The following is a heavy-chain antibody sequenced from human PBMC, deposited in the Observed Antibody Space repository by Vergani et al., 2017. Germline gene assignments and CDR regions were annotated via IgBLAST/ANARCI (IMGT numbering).Heavy chain of an antibody. D-gene: IGHD5-24*01. CDR1: GFTFSSYS. V-gene: IGHV3-21*01. Sequence: VQLVESGGGVVQPGRSLRLSCAASGFTFSSYSMNWVRQAPGKGLEWVSSISSSSSYIYYADSVKGRFTISRDNAKNSLYLQMNSLRAEDTAVYYCARDRTSTISYYYYYGMDVWGQGTTVTVSS. CDR3: ARDRTSTISYYYYYGMDV. J-gene: IGHJ6*02. CDR2: ISSSSSYI.